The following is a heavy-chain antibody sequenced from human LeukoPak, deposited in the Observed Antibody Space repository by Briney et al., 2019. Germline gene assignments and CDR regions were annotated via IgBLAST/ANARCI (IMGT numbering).Heavy chain of an antibody. D-gene: IGHD2-2*02. CDR3: AVYCSSTSCYRTPDVDY. CDR1: GYTFTSYD. V-gene: IGHV1-8*01. Sequence: ASVTASCKASGYTFTSYDINWVRQAAGQGLEWMGWVNLNSGNTGYAQKFQGRVTMTRNTSISTAYMELSSLRSEDTAVYYCAVYCSSTSCYRTPDVDYWGQGTLVTVSS. CDR2: VNLNSGNT. J-gene: IGHJ4*02.